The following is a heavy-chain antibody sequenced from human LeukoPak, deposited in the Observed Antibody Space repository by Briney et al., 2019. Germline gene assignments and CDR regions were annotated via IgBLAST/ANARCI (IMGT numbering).Heavy chain of an antibody. Sequence: SETLSLTCAVYGGSFSGYYWSWIRQPPGKGLEWIGEINHSGSTNYNPSLKSRVTISVDTSKNQFSLKLSSVTAADTAVCYCARGEYQLLYYSYGIDVWGQGTTVTVSS. CDR2: INHSGST. CDR3: ARGEYQLLYYSYGIDV. J-gene: IGHJ6*02. CDR1: GGSFSGYY. V-gene: IGHV4-34*01. D-gene: IGHD2-2*01.